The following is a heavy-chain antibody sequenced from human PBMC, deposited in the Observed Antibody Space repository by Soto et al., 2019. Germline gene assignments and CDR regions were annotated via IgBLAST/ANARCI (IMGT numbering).Heavy chain of an antibody. D-gene: IGHD3-22*01. J-gene: IGHJ4*02. CDR2: ISYDGSNE. CDR3: AKDTYYRDSSGYYVFDY. CDR1: GFIFNNYG. V-gene: IGHV3-30*18. Sequence: ESGGDVVQPGRSLRLSCEASGFIFNNYGMHWVRQAPGKGLEWVAHISYDGSNEHYVDSVKGRFTISRDNSKNTVYLQMNSLRAEDTAVYYCAKDTYYRDSSGYYVFDYWGQGTLVTVSS.